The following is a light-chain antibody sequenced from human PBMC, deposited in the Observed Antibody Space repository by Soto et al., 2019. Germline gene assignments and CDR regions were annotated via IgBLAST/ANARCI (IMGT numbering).Light chain of an antibody. CDR1: QSLSSNY. V-gene: IGKV3-20*01. Sequence: EIVLTQSPGTLSLSPGERATLSCRASQSLSSNYLAWYQQKPGQAPRLLIYGASNRATGIPARFSGSGSGTDFTLTISSLEPEDFAVYYCQQYGSSRWTFGQGTKVDIK. CDR3: QQYGSSRWT. CDR2: GAS. J-gene: IGKJ1*01.